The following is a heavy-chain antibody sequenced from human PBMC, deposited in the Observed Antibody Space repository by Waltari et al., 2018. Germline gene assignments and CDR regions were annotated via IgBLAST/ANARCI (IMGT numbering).Heavy chain of an antibody. D-gene: IGHD2-2*01. V-gene: IGHV4-38-2*02. CDR2: IYHSGNA. CDR1: GYSISSDYY. CDR3: ARDSAWTSSGSDY. J-gene: IGHJ4*02. Sequence: QVQLQESGPGLVKPSETLSLTCAVSGYSISSDYYWTGIRQPPGKGLEWIGSIYHSGNAWYIPSLKSRVTMSLDTSKKQFSLNLTSVTAADTAIYYCARDSAWTSSGSDYWGQGTLVTVSS.